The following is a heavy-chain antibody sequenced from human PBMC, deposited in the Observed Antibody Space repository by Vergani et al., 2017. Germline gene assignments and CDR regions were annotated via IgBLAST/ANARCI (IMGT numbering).Heavy chain of an antibody. V-gene: IGHV3-33*06. CDR3: ANLGYCSGGSCFF. CDR1: GFTFRSYG. D-gene: IGHD2-15*01. J-gene: IGHJ6*02. CDR2: ISSDGSTK. Sequence: QVQLGESGGGVVQPGRSLRLSCAASGFTFRSYGLHWVRQAPGKGLEWVAVISSDGSTKYYADSVKGRFTISRDNSKNTLYLQMNSLRAEDTAVYYCANLGYCSGGSCFFWGQGTTVTVSS.